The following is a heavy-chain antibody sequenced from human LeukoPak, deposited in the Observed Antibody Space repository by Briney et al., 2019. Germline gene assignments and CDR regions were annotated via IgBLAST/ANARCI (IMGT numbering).Heavy chain of an antibody. Sequence: SGPTLVNPTQTLTLTCTLSGFSLSTSAMGVGWIRQPPGQALEWLALIYWNDDKRYSPSLKNRLTITKDTSKNQVVLTMTNMDPVDTATYYCARKIGAFGVWGQGTMVTVSS. J-gene: IGHJ3*01. CDR1: GFSLSTSAMG. D-gene: IGHD2/OR15-2a*01. V-gene: IGHV2-5*01. CDR3: ARKIGAFGV. CDR2: IYWNDDK.